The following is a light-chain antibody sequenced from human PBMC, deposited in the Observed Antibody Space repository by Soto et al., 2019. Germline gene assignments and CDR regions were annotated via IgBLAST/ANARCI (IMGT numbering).Light chain of an antibody. CDR2: GAS. Sequence: EIVLTQSPGTLSLSPGERATLSCRASPSVSSSYLAWYQQKPGQAPRLLIYGASSRATGIPDRFSGSGPGTDFTLTISRLEPEDFAVYYCQQYGSSPGTFGQGTKVEIK. V-gene: IGKV3-20*01. CDR1: PSVSSSY. CDR3: QQYGSSPGT. J-gene: IGKJ1*01.